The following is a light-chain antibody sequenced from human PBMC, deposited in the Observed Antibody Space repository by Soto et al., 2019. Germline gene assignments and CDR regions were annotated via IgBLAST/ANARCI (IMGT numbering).Light chain of an antibody. CDR2: AAS. J-gene: IGKJ1*01. CDR1: QSISNN. CDR3: QQYNDWPRT. Sequence: EIVMTQSPATLSVSPGERATLSCRASQSISNNLAWYQQKPGQPPRLFIYAASTRATGIPARFSASGSGTEFSLTISSLQSEDFAVYYCQQYNDWPRTFGQGTTVEVK. V-gene: IGKV3-15*01.